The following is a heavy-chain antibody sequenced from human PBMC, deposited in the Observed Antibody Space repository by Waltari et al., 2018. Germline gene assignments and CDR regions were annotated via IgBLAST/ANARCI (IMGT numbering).Heavy chain of an antibody. V-gene: IGHV3-23*03. CDR1: GFTFSSYA. J-gene: IGHJ4*02. CDR2: IYSGGST. D-gene: IGHD4-17*01. CDR3: AGDYGGNSRLLLYFDY. Sequence: EVQLLESGGGLVQPGGALRLSCAASGFTFSSYARSWVRKAPGKGLEWVSVIYSGGSTYYADSVKGRFTISRDNSKNTLYLQMNSLRAEDTAVYYCAGDYGGNSRLLLYFDYWGQGTLVTVSS.